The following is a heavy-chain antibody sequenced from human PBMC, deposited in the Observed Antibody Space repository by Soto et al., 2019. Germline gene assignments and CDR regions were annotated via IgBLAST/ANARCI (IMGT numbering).Heavy chain of an antibody. V-gene: IGHV4-34*08. CDR2: IDHLGNT. CDR3: ANDYVYYRNDAFDI. J-gene: IGHJ3*02. CDR1: GGMYNDYY. D-gene: IGHD4-17*01. Sequence: QVQLHQWGSGLLKPSETLSLSCAVYGGMYNDYYWSWIRQPPGKGLEWIGEIDHLGNTNYSPSFKRRVTIPQDKSKNQFSLTLTSVTAADAAVYFCANDYVYYRNDAFDIWSQGKEVTVTS.